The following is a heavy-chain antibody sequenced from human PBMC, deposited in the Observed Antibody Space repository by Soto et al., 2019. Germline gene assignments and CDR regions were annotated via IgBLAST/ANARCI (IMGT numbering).Heavy chain of an antibody. CDR2: ISYDGSNK. CDR3: AREAQFGSAPNFDY. CDR1: GFTFSSYA. V-gene: IGHV3-30*09. J-gene: IGHJ4*02. Sequence: GGSLRLSCAASGFTFSSYAMHWVRQAPGKGLEWVAVISYDGSNKYYADSVKGRFAISRDNSKNTLYLQMNSLRAEDTAAYYCAREAQFGSAPNFDYWGQGT. D-gene: IGHD3-10*01.